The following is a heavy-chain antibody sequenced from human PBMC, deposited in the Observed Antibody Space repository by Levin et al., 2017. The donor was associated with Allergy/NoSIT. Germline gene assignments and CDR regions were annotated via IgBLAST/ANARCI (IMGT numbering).Heavy chain of an antibody. CDR1: GFTFSTYW. CDR2: LNTDGSVT. Sequence: GGSLRLSCAASGFTFSTYWMHWVRQVPGKGLVWVSRLNTDGSVTSYADSVKGRFTISRDNAKNTLYLQMNILRGEDTAVYYCARGTYDGMDVWGQGNTVTVSS. V-gene: IGHV3-74*01. CDR3: ARGTYDGMDV. J-gene: IGHJ6*02.